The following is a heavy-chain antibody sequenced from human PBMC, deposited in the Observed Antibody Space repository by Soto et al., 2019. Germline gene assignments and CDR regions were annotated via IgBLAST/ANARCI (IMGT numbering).Heavy chain of an antibody. CDR1: GGSISSYY. J-gene: IGHJ6*02. V-gene: IGHV4-59*01. D-gene: IGHD3-10*01. CDR3: ARDRYYYGSGSYYNPSRYYYYGMDV. CDR2: IYYSGST. Sequence: SETLSLTCTVSGGSISSYYWSWIRQPPRKGLEWIGYIYYSGSTNYNPSLKSRVTISVDTSKNQFSLKLSSVTAADTAVYYCARDRYYYGSGSYYNPSRYYYYGMDVWGQGTTVTVSS.